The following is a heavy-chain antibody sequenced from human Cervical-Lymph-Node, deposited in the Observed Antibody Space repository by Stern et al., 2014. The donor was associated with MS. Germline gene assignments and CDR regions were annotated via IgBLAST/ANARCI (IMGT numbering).Heavy chain of an antibody. V-gene: IGHV3-33*01. J-gene: IGHJ4*02. Sequence: VQLVESGGGVVQPGRSLRLSCAASGFSFSRYAMHLVRQAPGKGLEWVSVIWYDGSNPYYADSVTGRFTISRDNFKNTLYLQMNSLRAEDTAVYYCASAYSSSHYYFDYWGQGTLVTVSS. CDR3: ASAYSSSHYYFDY. CDR2: IWYDGSNP. D-gene: IGHD6-13*01. CDR1: GFSFSRYA.